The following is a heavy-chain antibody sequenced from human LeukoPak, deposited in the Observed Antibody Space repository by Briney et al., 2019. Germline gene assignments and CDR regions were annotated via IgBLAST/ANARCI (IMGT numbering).Heavy chain of an antibody. D-gene: IGHD6-13*01. CDR3: ARFSSIAAAFDY. CDR1: GGSFSIYY. Sequence: PSETLSLTSTVSGGSFSIYYWTWNRQPAGQGLEWIGRIYTSGSTNYNPSLKSRVTMSVDTSKNQFSLKLSSVTAADTAVYFCARFSSIAAAFDYWGQGTLVTVSS. V-gene: IGHV4-4*07. J-gene: IGHJ4*02. CDR2: IYTSGST.